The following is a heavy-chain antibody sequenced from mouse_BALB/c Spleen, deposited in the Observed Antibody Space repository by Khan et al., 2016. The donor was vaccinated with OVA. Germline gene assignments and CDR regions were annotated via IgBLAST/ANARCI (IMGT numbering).Heavy chain of an antibody. D-gene: IGHD6-1*01. CDR3: AKPRQYWYFDV. Sequence: QVQLKESGPGLVAPSQSLSITCTVSGFSLTNYGVSWVRQPPGKGLEWLGVMWGDGSTNYHSALRSRLSISKDNSKSQVFLKLNSLQTDDTATDYCAKPRQYWYFDVWGAGTTVTVSS. CDR2: MWGDGST. J-gene: IGHJ1*01. CDR1: GFSLTNYG. V-gene: IGHV2-3*01.